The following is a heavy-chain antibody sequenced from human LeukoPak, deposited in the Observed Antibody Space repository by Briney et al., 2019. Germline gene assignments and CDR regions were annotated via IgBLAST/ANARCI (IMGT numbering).Heavy chain of an antibody. V-gene: IGHV3-33*01. Sequence: PGGSLRLSCAASGFPFSVYGMHWVRQAPGKGLEWVAVIGHDGSFKESADAVKGRFTISRDNPKNTLYLHMSSLRAEDTAVYYCARDLGRGSYADYWGQGSLVTVSS. J-gene: IGHJ4*02. CDR1: GFPFSVYG. CDR2: IGHDGSFK. D-gene: IGHD3-16*01. CDR3: ARDLGRGSYADY.